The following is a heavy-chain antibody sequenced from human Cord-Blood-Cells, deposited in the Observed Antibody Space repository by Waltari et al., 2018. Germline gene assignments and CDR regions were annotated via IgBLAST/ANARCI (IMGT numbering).Heavy chain of an antibody. CDR3: AKVSVSGYYRSHFDY. CDR1: GFTFSSLG. D-gene: IGHD3-3*01. V-gene: IGHV3-30*18. CDR2: ISYDGSNK. Sequence: QVQLVESGGGVVQPGRSLRLSCAASGFTFSSLGRHWVRQASGKGLEWVAVISYDGSNKYYADSVKGRFTISRDNSKNTLYLQMNSLRAEDTAVYYCAKVSVSGYYRSHFDYWGQGTLVTVSS. J-gene: IGHJ4*02.